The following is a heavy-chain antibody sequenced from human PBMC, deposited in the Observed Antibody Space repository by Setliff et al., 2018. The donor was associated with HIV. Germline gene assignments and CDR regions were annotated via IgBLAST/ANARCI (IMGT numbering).Heavy chain of an antibody. V-gene: IGHV4-59*11. CDR2: IYYSGST. CDR3: ARVYSGYEWGYYFDY. D-gene: IGHD5-12*01. J-gene: IGHJ4*02. CDR1: GGSISSHY. Sequence: SETLSLTCTVSGGSISSHYWSWIRQPPGKGLEWIGSIYYSGSTNYNPSLKSRVTISVDTSKNQFSLRLSSVTAADTAVYYCARVYSGYEWGYYFDYWGQGTLVTVSS.